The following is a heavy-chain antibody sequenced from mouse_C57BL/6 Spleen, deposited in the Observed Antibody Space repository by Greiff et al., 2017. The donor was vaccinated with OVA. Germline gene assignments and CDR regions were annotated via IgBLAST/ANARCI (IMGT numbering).Heavy chain of an antibody. CDR3: ASPLTGSLSFDY. CDR2: INPSTGGT. V-gene: IGHV1-42*01. J-gene: IGHJ2*01. Sequence: VQLQQSGPELVKPGASVKISCKASGYSFTGYYMNWVKQSPEKSLEWIGEINPSTGGTTYNQKFKAKATLTVDKSSSTAYRQLKSLTSEDSAVYYCASPLTGSLSFDYWGQGTTLTVSS. CDR1: GYSFTGYY. D-gene: IGHD4-1*01.